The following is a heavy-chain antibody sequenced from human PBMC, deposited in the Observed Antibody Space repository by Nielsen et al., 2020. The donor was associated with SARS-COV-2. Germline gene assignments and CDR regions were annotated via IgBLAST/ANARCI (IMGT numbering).Heavy chain of an antibody. D-gene: IGHD3-16*01. CDR1: GFPFSDFD. V-gene: IGHV3-30*03. CDR2: MSADGIMK. J-gene: IGHJ4*01. CDR3: ARGGMPAYFDS. Sequence: GGSLRLSCAASGFPFSDFDFHWVRQAPGRGLEWVALMSADGIMKYRADSVKGRFTISRDTSRRLVYLDMSSLTFADTAIYFCARGGMPAYFDSWGHGTLVSVSP.